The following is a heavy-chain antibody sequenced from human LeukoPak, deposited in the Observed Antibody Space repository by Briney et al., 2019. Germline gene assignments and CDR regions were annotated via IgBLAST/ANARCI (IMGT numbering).Heavy chain of an antibody. Sequence: SETLSLTCTVSGGSISSYYWSWIRQPPGKGLEWIGYIYYSGSTNYNPSLKSRVTISVDTSKNQFSLKLSSVTAADTAVYYCARDLNRWGFDPWGQGTLVTVSS. D-gene: IGHD5-24*01. V-gene: IGHV4-59*01. CDR1: GGSISSYY. CDR2: IYYSGST. CDR3: ARDLNRWGFDP. J-gene: IGHJ5*02.